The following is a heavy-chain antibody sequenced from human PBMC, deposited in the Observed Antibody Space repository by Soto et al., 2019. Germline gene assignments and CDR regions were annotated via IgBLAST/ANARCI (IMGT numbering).Heavy chain of an antibody. CDR3: ARAPGYGDIDY. CDR2: ISSDGTT. Sequence: EVQLVESGGDFVQPGGSLRLSCAASGFTFSSYGMNWVRQVPVKGLEWVSHISSDGTTYYADSVKGRFTISRDNAKNSLYLQMNSLIVEDTAGYYCARAPGYGDIDYWGRGTLVTVPS. D-gene: IGHD3-10*01. J-gene: IGHJ4*02. V-gene: IGHV3-48*01. CDR1: GFTFSSYG.